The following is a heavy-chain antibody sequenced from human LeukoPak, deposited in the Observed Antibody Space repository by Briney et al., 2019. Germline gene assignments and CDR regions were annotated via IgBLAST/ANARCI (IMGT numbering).Heavy chain of an antibody. CDR2: IIPIFGTA. CDR3: ARGTVGWNGNWFDP. CDR1: GGTFSSYA. V-gene: IGHV1-69*05. J-gene: IGHJ5*02. Sequence: SVKVSCKASGGTFSSYAISWVRQAPGQGLEWMGGIIPIFGTANYAQKFQGRVTITTDESTSTAYMELSSLRSEDTAVYYCARGTVGWNGNWFDPWGQGTLVTASS. D-gene: IGHD1-1*01.